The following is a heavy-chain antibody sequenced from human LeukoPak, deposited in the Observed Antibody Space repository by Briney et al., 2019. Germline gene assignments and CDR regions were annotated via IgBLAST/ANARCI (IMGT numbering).Heavy chain of an antibody. Sequence: ASVKVSCKASGYTFTSYGISWVRQAPGQGLEWMGWISTYSGNTNYAQNLQGRVTMTTDTYTSTAYMELRSLRSDDTAVYYCARDPCSSTSCPNNWFDPWGQGTRATVSS. CDR3: ARDPCSSTSCPNNWFDP. J-gene: IGHJ5*02. D-gene: IGHD2-2*01. CDR2: ISTYSGNT. CDR1: GYTFTSYG. V-gene: IGHV1-18*01.